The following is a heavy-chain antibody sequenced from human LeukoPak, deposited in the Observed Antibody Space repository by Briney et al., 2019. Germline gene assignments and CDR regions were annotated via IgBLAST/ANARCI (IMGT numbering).Heavy chain of an antibody. J-gene: IGHJ6*03. CDR1: GYTFTSYD. V-gene: IGHV1-8*03. CDR2: MNPNSGNT. Sequence: ASVKVSCKASGYTFTSYDINWVRQATGQGLEWMGWMNPNSGNTGYAQKFQGRVTITRNTSISTAYMELSSLRSEDTAVYYCARLKAVKAARRNYYYMDVWGKGTTVTVSS. CDR3: ARLKAVKAARRNYYYMDV. D-gene: IGHD6-6*01.